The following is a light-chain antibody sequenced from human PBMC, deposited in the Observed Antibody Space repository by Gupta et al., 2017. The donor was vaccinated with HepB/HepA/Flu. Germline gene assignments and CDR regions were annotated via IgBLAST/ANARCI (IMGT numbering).Light chain of an antibody. V-gene: IGLV2-11*01. CDR1: SSDVGGYNY. CDR3: CSSADSNTYDVV. CDR2: DVS. J-gene: IGLJ2*01. Sequence: QSALTQPRSVSASPGQSVTISCTGTSSDVGGYNYVSWYHQHPGKAPHLMIYDVSKRPSGVPDRFFCATSGNTASPTITGLQAEDEADYYYCSSADSNTYDVVFGGGTKLTVL.